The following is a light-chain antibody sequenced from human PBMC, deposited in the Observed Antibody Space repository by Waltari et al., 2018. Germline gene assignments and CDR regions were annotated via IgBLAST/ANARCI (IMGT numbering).Light chain of an antibody. V-gene: IGKV1-17*01. CDR2: AAS. Sequence: DIQMTQSPSSLSASVGDRVSITCRASQGIRNDLGWYQQKPGKAPKRLIYAASRLQSGVPSSVSGSGSGTKFSLTLSSLQPEDFTTYYCLQHKSTAFTFGQGTRLEIK. CDR1: QGIRND. CDR3: LQHKSTAFT. J-gene: IGKJ5*01.